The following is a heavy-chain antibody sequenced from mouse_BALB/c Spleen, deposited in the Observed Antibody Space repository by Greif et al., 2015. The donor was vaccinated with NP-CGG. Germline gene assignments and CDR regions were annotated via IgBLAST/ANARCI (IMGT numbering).Heavy chain of an antibody. CDR2: ISDGGSYT. J-gene: IGHJ1*01. V-gene: IGHV5-4*02. CDR1: GFTFSDYY. Sequence: EVQLVESGGGLVKPGGSLKLSCAASGFTFSDYYMYWVRQPPEKRLEWVATISDGGSYTYYPDSVKGRFTISRDNAKNNLYLQMSSRKSEDTAMYYCARGRYDWYFDVWGAGTTVTVSS. D-gene: IGHD2-14*01. CDR3: ARGRYDWYFDV.